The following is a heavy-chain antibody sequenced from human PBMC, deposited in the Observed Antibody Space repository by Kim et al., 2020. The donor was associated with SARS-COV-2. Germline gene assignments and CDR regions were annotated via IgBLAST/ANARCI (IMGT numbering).Heavy chain of an antibody. J-gene: IGHJ4*02. CDR3: ARGSRGYGHFDY. D-gene: IGHD5-12*01. CDR2: IYYSGST. Sequence: SETLSLTCTVSGGSISSYYWSWIRQPPGKGLEWIGYIYYSGSTNYNPSLKSRVTISVDTSKNQFSLKLSSVTAADTAVYYCARGSRGYGHFDYWGQGTLVTVSS. CDR1: GGSISSYY. V-gene: IGHV4-59*01.